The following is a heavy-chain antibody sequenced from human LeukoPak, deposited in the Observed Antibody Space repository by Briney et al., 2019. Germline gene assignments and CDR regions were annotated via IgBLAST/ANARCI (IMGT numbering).Heavy chain of an antibody. Sequence: PSETLSLTCTVSGGSISSSSYYWSWIRQPPGKGLEWIGYIYYSGSTNYNPSLKSRVTISVDTSKNQFSLKLSSVTAADTAVYYCARERPGDYDYVWGSYRIFDYWGQGTLVTVSS. J-gene: IGHJ4*02. V-gene: IGHV4-61*01. CDR3: ARERPGDYDYVWGSYRIFDY. D-gene: IGHD3-16*02. CDR2: IYYSGST. CDR1: GGSISSSSYY.